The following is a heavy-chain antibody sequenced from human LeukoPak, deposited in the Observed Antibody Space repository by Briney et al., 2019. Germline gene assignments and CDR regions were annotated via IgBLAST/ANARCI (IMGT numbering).Heavy chain of an antibody. CDR2: MNPNSGNT. CDR1: GYTFTSYD. J-gene: IGHJ6*02. Sequence: ASVKVSCKASGYTFTSYDINWVRQATGQGLEWMGWMNPNSGNTGYAQKFQGRVTMTRNTSISTAYMELSSLRSEDTAVYYCARDPIAAAELIYYYYGMDVWGQGTTATVSS. CDR3: ARDPIAAAELIYYYYGMDV. D-gene: IGHD6-13*01. V-gene: IGHV1-8*01.